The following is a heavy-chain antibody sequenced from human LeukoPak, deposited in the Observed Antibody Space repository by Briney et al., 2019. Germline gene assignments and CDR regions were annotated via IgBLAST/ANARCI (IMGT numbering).Heavy chain of an antibody. J-gene: IGHJ4*02. CDR3: ARVLRYASPYFDI. Sequence: SVKVSCKASGGTFNTYGFNWVRQAPGQGLEWMGGIIPFVGPAKYAQSFQGRDTITADESTSTAYMELSSLTSEDTAMYFCARVLRYASPYFDIWGQGTLVTVSS. CDR2: IIPFVGPA. V-gene: IGHV1-69*13. D-gene: IGHD4-17*01. CDR1: GGTFNTYG.